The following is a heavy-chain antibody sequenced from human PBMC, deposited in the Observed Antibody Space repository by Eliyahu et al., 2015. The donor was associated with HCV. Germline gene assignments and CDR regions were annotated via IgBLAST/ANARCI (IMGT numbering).Heavy chain of an antibody. CDR1: GFTVSSNY. D-gene: IGHD3-3*01. CDR2: IYSGGST. Sequence: EVQLVESGGGLIQPGGSLRLSCAASGFTVSSNYMXWVRQAPGKGLEWGSVIYSGGSTYYADSVKGRFTISRDNSKNTLYLQMNSLRAEDTAVYYCARSAFGVVDNWFDPWGQGTLVTVSS. J-gene: IGHJ5*02. CDR3: ARSAFGVVDNWFDP. V-gene: IGHV3-53*01.